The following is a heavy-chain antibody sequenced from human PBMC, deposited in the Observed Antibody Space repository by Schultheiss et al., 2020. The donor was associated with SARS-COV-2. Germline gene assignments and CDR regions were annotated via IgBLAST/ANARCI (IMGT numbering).Heavy chain of an antibody. CDR3: ARADRTAFDI. CDR1: GFTFDDYA. Sequence: GGSLRLSCAASGFTFDDYAMHWVRQAPGKGLEWVSGISWNSGSIGYADSVKGRFTISRDNSKNTLYLQMNSLRAEDTAVYYCARADRTAFDIWGQGTMVTVS. V-gene: IGHV3-9*01. D-gene: IGHD1-1*01. CDR2: ISWNSGSI. J-gene: IGHJ3*02.